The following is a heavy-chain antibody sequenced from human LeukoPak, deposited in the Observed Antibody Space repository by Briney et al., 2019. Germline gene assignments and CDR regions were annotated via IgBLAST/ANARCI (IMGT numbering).Heavy chain of an antibody. CDR1: GGSFSGYY. V-gene: IGHV4-34*01. CDR3: ARGTPLAIVVVPAAMSGSLDWFDP. Sequence: PSETLSLTCAVYGGSFSGYYWSWLRQPPGKGLEWIGEINHSGSTNYNPSLKSRVTISVDTSKNQFSLKLSSVTAADTAVYYCARGTPLAIVVVPAAMSGSLDWFDPWGQGTLVTVSS. D-gene: IGHD2-2*01. J-gene: IGHJ5*02. CDR2: INHSGST.